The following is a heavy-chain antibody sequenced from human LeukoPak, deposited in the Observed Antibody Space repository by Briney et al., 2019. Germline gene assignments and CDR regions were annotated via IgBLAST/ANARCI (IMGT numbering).Heavy chain of an antibody. J-gene: IGHJ4*02. Sequence: ASVRVSCKASGYTFTSHDINWVRQATGQWLEWMGWMNPNSGNTGYAQKFQGRVTMTRNTSISTAYMELSSLRSEDTAVYYCARVGGYRKNYFDYWGQGTLVTVSS. CDR1: GYTFTSHD. CDR3: ARVGGYRKNYFDY. CDR2: MNPNSGNT. V-gene: IGHV1-8*01. D-gene: IGHD3-16*02.